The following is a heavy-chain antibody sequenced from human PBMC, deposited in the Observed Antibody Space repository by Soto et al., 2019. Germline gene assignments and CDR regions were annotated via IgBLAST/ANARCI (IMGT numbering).Heavy chain of an antibody. V-gene: IGHV1-69*13. CDR1: GGTFSSYA. J-gene: IGHJ5*02. CDR3: ARWNYDILTGQKNWFDP. D-gene: IGHD3-9*01. CDR2: IIPIFGTA. Sequence: SVKVSCKASGGTFSSYAISCVRQAPGQGLEWMGGIIPIFGTANYAQKFQGRVTITADESTSTAYMELSSLRSEDTAVYYCARWNYDILTGQKNWFDPWGQGTLVTVSS.